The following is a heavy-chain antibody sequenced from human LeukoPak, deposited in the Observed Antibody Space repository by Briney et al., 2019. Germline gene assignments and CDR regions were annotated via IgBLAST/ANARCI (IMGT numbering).Heavy chain of an antibody. J-gene: IGHJ4*02. Sequence: GGSLRLSCAASGLTFSSYAMSWVRQAPGKGLEWVSTISGSGGSTDYADSVKGRFTISRDNSKNTLYLQMDSVGAEDTAEYYCATMGYDFWSGYWPDYWGQGTLVTVSS. CDR1: GLTFSSYA. V-gene: IGHV3-23*01. D-gene: IGHD3-3*01. CDR3: ATMGYDFWSGYWPDY. CDR2: ISGSGGST.